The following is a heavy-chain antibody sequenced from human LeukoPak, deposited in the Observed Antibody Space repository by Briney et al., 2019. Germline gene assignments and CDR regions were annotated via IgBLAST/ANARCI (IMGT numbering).Heavy chain of an antibody. J-gene: IGHJ4*02. CDR3: ARVLSGSGSYYGY. D-gene: IGHD1-26*01. CDR2: MNPNSGNT. Sequence: GASVKVSCKASGYTFTSYDINWMRQATGQGLEWMGWMNPNSGNTGYAQKFQGRVTMTTDTSTSTAYMELRSLRSDDTAVYYCARVLSGSGSYYGYWGQGTLVTVSS. CDR1: GYTFTSYD. V-gene: IGHV1-8*01.